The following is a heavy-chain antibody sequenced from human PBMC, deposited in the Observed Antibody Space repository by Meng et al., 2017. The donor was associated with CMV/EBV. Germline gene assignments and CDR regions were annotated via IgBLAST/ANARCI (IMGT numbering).Heavy chain of an antibody. CDR3: AILPPYCSGGSCYGY. D-gene: IGHD2-15*01. Sequence: GGSLRLSCAASGFTFSSYSMNWVRQAPGKGLEWVSSISSSSNYIYNADSVKGRFTISRDNAKNSLYLQMKSLRAEDTAVYYCAILPPYCSGGSCYGYWGQGTLVTVSS. J-gene: IGHJ4*02. CDR2: ISSSSNYI. V-gene: IGHV3-21*06. CDR1: GFTFSSYS.